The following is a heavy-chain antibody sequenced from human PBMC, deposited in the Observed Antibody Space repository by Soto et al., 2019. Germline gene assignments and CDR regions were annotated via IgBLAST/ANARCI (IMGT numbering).Heavy chain of an antibody. V-gene: IGHV1-69*13. CDR1: GGTFSSYA. CDR3: ARDWSYYDILTGIPTQHYYYGMDV. D-gene: IGHD3-9*01. J-gene: IGHJ6*02. Sequence: SVKVSCKASGGTFSSYAISWVRQPPGQGLEWMGGIIPIFGTANYAQKFQGRVTITADESTSTAYMELSSLRSEDTAVYYCARDWSYYDILTGIPTQHYYYGMDVWGQGTTVTVSS. CDR2: IIPIFGTA.